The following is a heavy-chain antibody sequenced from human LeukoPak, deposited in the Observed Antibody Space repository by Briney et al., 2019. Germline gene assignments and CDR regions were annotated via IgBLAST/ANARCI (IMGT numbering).Heavy chain of an antibody. Sequence: GASVKVSRKASGYIFTTYGISWVRQAPGQGLEWMGWISGYNDDTNYAQKLQGRVTMTTDTSTSTAYMELRSLTSDDTAVYYCARDHGFSGGSYFDTFDIWGRGTMVTVSS. CDR1: GYIFTTYG. V-gene: IGHV1-18*01. CDR2: ISGYNDDT. CDR3: ARDHGFSGGSYFDTFDI. D-gene: IGHD1-26*01. J-gene: IGHJ3*02.